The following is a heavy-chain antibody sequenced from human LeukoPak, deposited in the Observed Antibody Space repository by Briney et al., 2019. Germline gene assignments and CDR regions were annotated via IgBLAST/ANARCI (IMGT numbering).Heavy chain of an antibody. J-gene: IGHJ4*02. CDR2: IKPDGSDK. D-gene: IGHD3-10*01. V-gene: IGHV3-7*01. CDR3: TRDVWFSFDY. CDR1: GFTFSGHW. Sequence: GGSLRLSCAACGFTFSGHWMSWVRQAPGKGLEWVAKIKPDGSDKYYVDSVKGRLTISRDNTKNSLYLQMDSLRADDTAVYYCTRDVWFSFDYWGQGTLVTVSS.